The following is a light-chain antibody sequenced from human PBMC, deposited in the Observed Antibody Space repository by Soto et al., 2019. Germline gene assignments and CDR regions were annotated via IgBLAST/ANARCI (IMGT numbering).Light chain of an antibody. CDR3: SSYTRSSTHVV. CDR1: SSDVGGYNY. CDR2: DVS. J-gene: IGLJ2*01. Sequence: QSVLTQPASVSGSPGQSITISCTGTSSDVGGYNYVSWYQQHPGKAPKPMIYDVSNRPSGVSDRFSGSKSGNTASLTISGLQAEDEADYYCSSYTRSSTHVVFGGGTNLTVL. V-gene: IGLV2-14*01.